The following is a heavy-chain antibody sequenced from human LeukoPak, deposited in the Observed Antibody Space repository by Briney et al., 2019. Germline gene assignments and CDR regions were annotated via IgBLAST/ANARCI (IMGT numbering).Heavy chain of an antibody. J-gene: IGHJ6*03. CDR1: GYSFTAYG. V-gene: IGHV1-18*01. D-gene: IGHD3-10*01. CDR3: ARGGSGDHQEQLGPPGYYHYMDV. Sequence: GASVKVSCKASGYSFTAYGMGWLRQAPGQGLEWMGWISGHTGTAIYAQNLQGRVTLTVDTFTSTVYMEVRSLRSDDTAVYYCARGGSGDHQEQLGPPGYYHYMDVWGTGTTVTVSS. CDR2: ISGHTGTA.